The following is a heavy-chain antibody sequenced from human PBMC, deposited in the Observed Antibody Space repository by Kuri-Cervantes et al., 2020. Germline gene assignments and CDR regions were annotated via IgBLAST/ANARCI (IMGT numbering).Heavy chain of an antibody. J-gene: IGHJ5*02. CDR1: GYSFTSYW. D-gene: IGHD2-15*01. Sequence: GSLRLSCKGSGYSFTSYWIGWVRQMPGKGLEWMGIIYPGDSDTRYSPSFQGQVTISADKSISTAYLQWSSLKASDTAMYYCARLASGWQGWFDPWGQGTLVTVSS. V-gene: IGHV5-51*01. CDR3: ARLASGWQGWFDP. CDR2: IYPGDSDT.